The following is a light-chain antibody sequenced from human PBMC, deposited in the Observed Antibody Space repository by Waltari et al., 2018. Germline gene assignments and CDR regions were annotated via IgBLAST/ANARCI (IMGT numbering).Light chain of an antibody. V-gene: IGKV3-20*01. J-gene: IGKJ5*01. CDR2: DAS. CDR1: QSFSNTY. Sequence: EIVLTPSPGTLSLSPGERATLSCRASQSFSNTYLAWYQQKPGQAPRLLIYDASSRATDIRHRFSGSGSGTDFTLTISRVEPEDFAVYYCQQYVGPPLTVGQGTRLEIK. CDR3: QQYVGPPLT.